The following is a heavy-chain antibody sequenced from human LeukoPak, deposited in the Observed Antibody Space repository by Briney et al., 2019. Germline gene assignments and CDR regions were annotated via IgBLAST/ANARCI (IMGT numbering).Heavy chain of an antibody. CDR2: IYSGGST. D-gene: IGHD6-13*01. Sequence: ETLSLTCTVSGGSITSSSHHWGWLRQPPGKGLEWVSLIYSGGSTYYADSVKGRFTISRDNSKNTLYLQMNSLRAEDTAVYYCARDFGGSSWYFDYWGQGTLVTVSS. V-gene: IGHV3-66*01. CDR3: ARDFGGSSWYFDY. J-gene: IGHJ4*02. CDR1: GGSITSSSHH.